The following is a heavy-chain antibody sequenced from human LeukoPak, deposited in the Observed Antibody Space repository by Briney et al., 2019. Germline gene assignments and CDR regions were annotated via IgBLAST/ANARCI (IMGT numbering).Heavy chain of an antibody. CDR3: ARESSRIAGAFDI. J-gene: IGHJ3*02. Sequence: SVKVSCKASGGTFSSYAISWVRQAPGQGLEWMGGIIPIFGTANYAQKFQGRVTITADESTSTAYMELSSLRSEDTAVYYCARESSRIAGAFDIWGQGTMVTVSS. CDR1: GGTFSSYA. V-gene: IGHV1-69*13. D-gene: IGHD1-14*01. CDR2: IIPIFGTA.